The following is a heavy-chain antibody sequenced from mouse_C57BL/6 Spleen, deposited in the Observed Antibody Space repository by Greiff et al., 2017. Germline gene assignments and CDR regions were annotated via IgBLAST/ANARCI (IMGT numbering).Heavy chain of an antibody. V-gene: IGHV5-16*01. CDR2: INYDGSST. J-gene: IGHJ3*01. CDR1: GFTFSDYY. Sequence: EVKLVESEGGLVQPGSSMKLSCTASGFTFSDYYMAWVRQVPEKGLEWVANINYDGSSTYYLDSLKSRFIISRDNAKNILYLQMSSLKSEDTATYYCARAYYGSSYEGGFAYWGQGTLVTVSA. D-gene: IGHD1-1*01. CDR3: ARAYYGSSYEGGFAY.